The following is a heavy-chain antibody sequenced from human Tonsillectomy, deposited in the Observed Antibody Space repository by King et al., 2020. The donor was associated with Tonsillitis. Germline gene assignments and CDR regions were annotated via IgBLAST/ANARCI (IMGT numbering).Heavy chain of an antibody. J-gene: IGHJ4*02. CDR2: INWNGGST. CDR1: GFTFDDYG. V-gene: IGHV3-20*04. D-gene: IGHD3-22*01. Sequence: VQLVESGGRVVRPGGSLRLSCAASGFTFDDYGMSWVRQAPGKGLEWVSGINWNGGSTGYAYSVKGRFTISRDNAKNSLYLQMNSLRAEDTALYYCARDRKRYYDSSGYAVLDYFDYWGQGTLVTVSS. CDR3: ARDRKRYYDSSGYAVLDYFDY.